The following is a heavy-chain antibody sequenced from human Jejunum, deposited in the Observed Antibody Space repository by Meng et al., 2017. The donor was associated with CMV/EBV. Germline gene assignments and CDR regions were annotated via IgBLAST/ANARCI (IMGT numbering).Heavy chain of an antibody. J-gene: IGHJ4*02. V-gene: IGHV3-11*01. Sequence: CPASGFTLSDYYMTWVRQAPGKGLEWLSYISRTGNTIYYADSVKGRFTIFRDNAKNSLYLQMNSLRVEDTAVYYCARDRAGSTYYFDSWGQGTLVTVSS. CDR1: GFTLSDYY. CDR2: ISRTGNTI. D-gene: IGHD2/OR15-2a*01. CDR3: ARDRAGSTYYFDS.